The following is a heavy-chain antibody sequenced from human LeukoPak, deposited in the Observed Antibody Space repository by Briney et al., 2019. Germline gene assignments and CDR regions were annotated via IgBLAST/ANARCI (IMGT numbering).Heavy chain of an antibody. CDR1: GYTFTDYF. D-gene: IGHD1-26*01. Sequence: ASVKVSCKASGYTFTDYFMHWVRQAPGQGLEWMGWINPHSGGTNYAQKFQGRVTMTRDTSISTAYVELNRLRSDDTAVYYCARGGLPAFYYYMDVWGKGTTVTVSS. J-gene: IGHJ6*03. CDR2: INPHSGGT. CDR3: ARGGLPAFYYYMDV. V-gene: IGHV1-2*02.